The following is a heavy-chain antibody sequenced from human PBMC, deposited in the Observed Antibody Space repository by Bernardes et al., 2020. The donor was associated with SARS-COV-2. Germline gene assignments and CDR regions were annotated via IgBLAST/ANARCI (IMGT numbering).Heavy chain of an antibody. CDR2: IYTSGST. V-gene: IGHV4-4*07. Sequence: SHTLSLTCTVSGGSISSYYWSWIRQPAGKGLEWIGRIYTSGSTNYNPSLKSRVTMSVDTSKNQFSLKLSSVTAADTAVYYCARAGITIFGVRIQGGFDYWGQGTLVTVSS. D-gene: IGHD3-3*01. J-gene: IGHJ4*02. CDR1: GGSISSYY. CDR3: ARAGITIFGVRIQGGFDY.